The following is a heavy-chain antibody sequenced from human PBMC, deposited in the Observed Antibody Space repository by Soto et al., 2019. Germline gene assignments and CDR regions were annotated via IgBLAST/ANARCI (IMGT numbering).Heavy chain of an antibody. J-gene: IGHJ5*02. Sequence: EVQLLESGGGLVQPGGSLRLSCAASGFTFSSYAMSWVRQAPGKGLEWVSAISGSGGSTYYADSVKGRFTISRDNSKNTLSLQMSSLRAEDTAVYYCAKDPGIAARPDWFDPWGQGTLVTVSS. D-gene: IGHD6-6*01. CDR3: AKDPGIAARPDWFDP. CDR1: GFTFSSYA. V-gene: IGHV3-23*01. CDR2: ISGSGGST.